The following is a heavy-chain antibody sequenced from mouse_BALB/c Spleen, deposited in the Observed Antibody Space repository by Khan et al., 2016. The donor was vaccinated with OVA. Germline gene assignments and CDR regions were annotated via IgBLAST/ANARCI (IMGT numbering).Heavy chain of an antibody. V-gene: IGHV3-2*02. Sequence: EVQLQESGPGLVKPSQSLSLTCTVTGYSITSDYAWNWIRQFPGNKLEWMGYISYSGSTSYNPSLKSRISITRDTSKNQFFLQLNSVTTEDTATYYCARWDDYDYYFDYGGQGTTLTVSS. CDR3: ARWDDYDYYFDY. CDR2: ISYSGST. J-gene: IGHJ2*01. CDR1: GYSITSDYA. D-gene: IGHD2-4*01.